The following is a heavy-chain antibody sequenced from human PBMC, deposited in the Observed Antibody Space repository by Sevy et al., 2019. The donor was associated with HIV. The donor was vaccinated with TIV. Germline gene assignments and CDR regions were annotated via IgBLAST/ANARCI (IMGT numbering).Heavy chain of an antibody. CDR1: GGSISSSSYY. V-gene: IGHV4-39*01. J-gene: IGHJ6*02. CDR2: IYYSGST. Sequence: SETLSLTCTVSGGSISSSSYYWGWIRQPPGKGREWIGSIYYSGSTYYNPSLKSRVTISVDTSKNQFSLKLSSVTAADTAVYYCATTITIFGVVTPYSYYGMDVWGQGTTVTVSS. CDR3: ATTITIFGVVTPYSYYGMDV. D-gene: IGHD3-3*01.